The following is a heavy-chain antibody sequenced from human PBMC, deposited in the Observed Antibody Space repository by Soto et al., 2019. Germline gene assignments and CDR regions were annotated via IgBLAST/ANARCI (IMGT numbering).Heavy chain of an antibody. J-gene: IGHJ5*02. V-gene: IGHV1-69*02. D-gene: IGHD3-9*01. CDR1: GGTFSSYT. CDR3: AGVGAGFDWLLHGNWFDP. Sequence: QVQLVQSGAEVKKPGSSVKVSCKASGGTFSSYTISWVRQAPGQGLEWMGRIIPILGIANYAQKFQGRVTITADKSTSPAYMELSTLRSEDTAVYYCAGVGAGFDWLLHGNWFDPWGQGTLVTVSS. CDR2: IIPILGIA.